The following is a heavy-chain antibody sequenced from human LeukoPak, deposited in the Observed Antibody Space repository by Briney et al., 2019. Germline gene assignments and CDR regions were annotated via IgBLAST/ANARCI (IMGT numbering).Heavy chain of an antibody. CDR2: FDPEDGET. Sequence: GASVKVSRKVSGYTLTELSMHWVRQAPGKGLEWMGGFDPEDGETIYAQKFQGRVTMTEDTSTDPAYMELSSLRSEDTAVYYCATGVSSGWFYFDYWGQGTLVTVSS. CDR1: GYTLTELS. D-gene: IGHD6-19*01. CDR3: ATGVSSGWFYFDY. V-gene: IGHV1-24*01. J-gene: IGHJ4*02.